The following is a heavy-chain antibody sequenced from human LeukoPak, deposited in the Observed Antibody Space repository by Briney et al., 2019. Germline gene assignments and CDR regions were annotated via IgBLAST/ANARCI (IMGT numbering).Heavy chain of an antibody. V-gene: IGHV3-13*04. Sequence: PGGSLRLSCAASGFNFSNYYMNWLRQVTEEALEWVSYIDTAGGTYYPGSVKGRFTISRENSKNSFYLQMNSLTADDTAVYYCEDKERRDEYRSFDLWGHGTMVTVSS. D-gene: IGHD2/OR15-2a*01. CDR2: IDTAGGT. CDR3: EDKERRDEYRSFDL. J-gene: IGHJ2*01. CDR1: GFNFSNYY.